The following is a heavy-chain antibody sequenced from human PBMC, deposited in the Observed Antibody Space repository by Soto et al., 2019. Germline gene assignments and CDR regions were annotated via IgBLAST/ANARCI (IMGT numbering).Heavy chain of an antibody. Sequence: QVQLVQSGAEVKKPGASVKVSCKASGYTFTSYAMHWVRQAPGQRLEWMGWINAGNGNTKYSQKFQGRVTITRDTSASTAYMELSSLRSEDTAVYYCARMVEGYYYDSSGYYSNVFDYWGQGTLVTVSS. CDR3: ARMVEGYYYDSSGYYSNVFDY. V-gene: IGHV1-3*01. CDR2: INAGNGNT. J-gene: IGHJ4*02. D-gene: IGHD3-22*01. CDR1: GYTFTSYA.